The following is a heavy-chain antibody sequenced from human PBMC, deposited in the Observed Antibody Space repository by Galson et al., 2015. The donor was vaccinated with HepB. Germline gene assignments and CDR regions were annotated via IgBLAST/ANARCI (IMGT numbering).Heavy chain of an antibody. CDR3: ARDLRNDFCSGYDFYYYYDIDV. CDR2: IWYDGSNK. Sequence: SLRLSCAASGFTFSSYGMHWVRQAPGKGLEWVAVIWYDGSNKYYADSVKGRFTISKDNTKNTLYLQMNSLSAEDTTVYYCARDLRNDFCSGYDFYYYYDIDVWGQETTVTVSS. D-gene: IGHD3-3*01. CDR1: GFTFSSYG. V-gene: IGHV3-33*01. J-gene: IGHJ6*02.